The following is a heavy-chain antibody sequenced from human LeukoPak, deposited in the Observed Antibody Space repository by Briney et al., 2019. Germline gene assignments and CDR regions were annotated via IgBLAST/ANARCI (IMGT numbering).Heavy chain of an antibody. Sequence: GASVKVSCKASGGTFSSYAISWVRQAPGQGLVWMGRIIPIFGIANYAQKFQGRVTITADKSTSTAYMELSSLRSEDTAVYYCARGKYSSSWYYFDYWGQGTLVTVSS. CDR2: IIPIFGIA. CDR3: ARGKYSSSWYYFDY. V-gene: IGHV1-69*04. CDR1: GGTFSSYA. D-gene: IGHD6-13*01. J-gene: IGHJ4*02.